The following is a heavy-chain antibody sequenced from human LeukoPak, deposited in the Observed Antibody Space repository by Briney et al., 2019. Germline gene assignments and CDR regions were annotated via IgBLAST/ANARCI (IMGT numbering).Heavy chain of an antibody. V-gene: IGHV4-61*05. Sequence: SETLSLTCTVSGGSISSSSYYWSWIRQPPGKGLEWIGYIYYSGSTNYNPSLKSRVTISVDTSKNQFSLKLSSVTAADTAVYYCARHQWELPFDYWGQGTLVTVSS. CDR2: IYYSGST. J-gene: IGHJ4*02. CDR3: ARHQWELPFDY. CDR1: GGSISSSSYY. D-gene: IGHD1-26*01.